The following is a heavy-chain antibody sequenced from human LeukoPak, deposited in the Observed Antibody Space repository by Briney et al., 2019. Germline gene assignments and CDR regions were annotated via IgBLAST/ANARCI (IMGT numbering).Heavy chain of an antibody. V-gene: IGHV1-69*01. D-gene: IGHD2-2*01. J-gene: IGHJ6*02. Sequence: SVKISCKASGGTFSSYAISWVRQAPGQGLEWMGGIIPIFGTANYAQKFQGRVTITADESTSTAYMELSSLRSEDTAVYYYARDPTDRIVVVPAAIPYYYYGMDVWGQGTTVTVSS. CDR3: ARDPTDRIVVVPAAIPYYYYGMDV. CDR1: GGTFSSYA. CDR2: IIPIFGTA.